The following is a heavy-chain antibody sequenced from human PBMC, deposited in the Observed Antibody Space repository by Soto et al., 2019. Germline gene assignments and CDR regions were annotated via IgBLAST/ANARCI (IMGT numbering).Heavy chain of an antibody. V-gene: IGHV1-69*01. Sequence: QVQLVQSGAEVKKPGSSVKVSCKASGGTFSSYAISWVRQAPGQGLEWMGGIIPIFGTANYAQKFQGRVTITADDSTSTAYMELSSLRSEDTAVYYCARIAYDILTGYYRGTRYGMDVWGQGTTVTVSS. CDR1: GGTFSSYA. CDR3: ARIAYDILTGYYRGTRYGMDV. J-gene: IGHJ6*02. CDR2: IIPIFGTA. D-gene: IGHD3-9*01.